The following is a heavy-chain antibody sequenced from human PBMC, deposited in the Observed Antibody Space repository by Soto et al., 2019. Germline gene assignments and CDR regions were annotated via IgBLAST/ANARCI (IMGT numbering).Heavy chain of an antibody. Sequence: PSETLSLTCTLSRGSNSSSRYILGRIRQPPGRGREWIGSSYYSGSTDYSPSLKIRVTISVDTAKNQFSLKLSSVTAADTAVYYCASTAGSGSAMDVWGKGTTVTVSS. CDR2: SYYSGST. CDR3: ASTAGSGSAMDV. J-gene: IGHJ6*03. V-gene: IGHV4-39*01. D-gene: IGHD3-10*01. CDR1: RGSNSSSRYI.